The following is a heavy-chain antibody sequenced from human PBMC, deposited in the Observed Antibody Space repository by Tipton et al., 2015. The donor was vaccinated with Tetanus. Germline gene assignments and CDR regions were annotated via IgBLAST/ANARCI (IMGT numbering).Heavy chain of an antibody. CDR3: AGDSSSSEFYFDY. Sequence: AASGFTVSSNYMSWVRQAPGKGLEWVSVIYSGGSTYYADSVKGRFTISRDNSKNTLYLQMNSLRAEDTAVYYCAGDSSSSEFYFDYWGQGTLVTVSS. CDR1: GFTVSSNY. V-gene: IGHV3-53*01. J-gene: IGHJ4*02. CDR2: IYSGGST. D-gene: IGHD6-13*01.